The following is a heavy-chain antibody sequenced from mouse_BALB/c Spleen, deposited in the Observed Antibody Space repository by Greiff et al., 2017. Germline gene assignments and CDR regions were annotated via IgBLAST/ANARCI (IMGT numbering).Heavy chain of an antibody. V-gene: IGHV14-4*02. CDR3: SPITTAAYAMDY. CDR2: IDPENGDT. J-gene: IGHJ4*01. D-gene: IGHD1-2*01. CDR1: GYAFSSYW. Sequence: VQLQQSGAELVRPGSSVKISCKASGYAFSSYWMNWVKQRPGQGLEWIGWIDPENGDTEYAPKFQGKATMTADTSSNTAYLQLSSLTSEDTAVYYCSPITTAAYAMDYWGQGTSVTVSS.